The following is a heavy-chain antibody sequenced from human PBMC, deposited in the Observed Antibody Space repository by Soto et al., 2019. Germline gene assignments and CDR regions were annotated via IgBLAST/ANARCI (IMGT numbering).Heavy chain of an antibody. Sequence: GGLRLSCEVSGFIFSMYSMSWVRQTPGKGLEWVAKIPQDGVDGHYADAVKGRFTISRDNGKNSLYLQMNNLRAEDTAVYYCARDHLILPAHDFFYGSDVWGRGATVTVSS. CDR1: GFIFSMYS. CDR3: ARDHLILPAHDFFYGSDV. D-gene: IGHD2-21*02. V-gene: IGHV3-7*03. CDR2: IPQDGVDG. J-gene: IGHJ6*02.